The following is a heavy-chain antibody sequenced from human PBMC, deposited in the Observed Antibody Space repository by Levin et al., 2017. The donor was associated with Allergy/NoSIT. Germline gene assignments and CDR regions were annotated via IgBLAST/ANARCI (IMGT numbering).Heavy chain of an antibody. J-gene: IGHJ6*02. CDR2: IYYSGNT. D-gene: IGHD3-10*01. CDR3: ARHETFYYGSGSFSSGMDV. V-gene: IGHV4-59*08. Sequence: PGGSLRLSCTVSGASISSFYWSWIRQPPGKELEWIGYIYYSGNTNYNPSLKSRITISIDTSKSQFSLKLSSVTAADTAVYYCARHETFYYGSGSFSSGMDVWGQGTTVTVSS. CDR1: GASISSFY.